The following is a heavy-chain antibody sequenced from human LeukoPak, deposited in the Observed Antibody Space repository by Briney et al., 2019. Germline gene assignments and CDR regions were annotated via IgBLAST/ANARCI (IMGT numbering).Heavy chain of an antibody. CDR3: AKAPRRGSYYFDY. J-gene: IGHJ4*02. V-gene: IGHV3-30*02. CDR2: IRYDGSNK. Sequence: PGGSLRLSCAASGFTFSSYGMHWVRQAPGKGLEWVAFIRYDGSNKYYADSVKGRFTISRDNSKNTLYLQMNSLRAEDTAVYYCAKAPRRGSYYFDYWGQGTLVTVSS. CDR1: GFTFSSYG. D-gene: IGHD1-26*01.